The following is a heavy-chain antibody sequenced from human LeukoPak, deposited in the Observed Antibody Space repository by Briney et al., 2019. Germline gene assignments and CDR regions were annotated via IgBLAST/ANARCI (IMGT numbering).Heavy chain of an antibody. CDR2: VNTNTGNP. D-gene: IGHD3-3*01. CDR3: ARRYYDFLSDLYGMDV. V-gene: IGHV7-4-1*02. Sequence: ASVTVSCTSSGYSFISYAMNWVRQGPGQGLEWVGWVNTNTGNPTYAQDFTGRFVFSLDTSVSTAYLQISSLKAEDTAVYYCARRYYDFLSDLYGMDVWGQGTTVTVSS. CDR1: GYSFISYA. J-gene: IGHJ6*02.